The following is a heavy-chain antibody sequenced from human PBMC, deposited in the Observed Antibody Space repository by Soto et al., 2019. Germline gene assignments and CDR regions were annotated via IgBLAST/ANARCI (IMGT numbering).Heavy chain of an antibody. V-gene: IGHV3-23*01. CDR1: GFSFSSYA. Sequence: EVQLLESGGGSVQPGESLRLSCAASGFSFSSYAMGWVRQVPGKGLEWVSAVGGKSRSTWYADSAKGRFTVSRDNFQNTVHLQMDSLRVEDTAVYYCAKMPPYSGDYRDAFDVWGQGTSVTVAS. CDR2: VGGKSRST. D-gene: IGHD1-26*01. J-gene: IGHJ3*01. CDR3: AKMPPYSGDYRDAFDV.